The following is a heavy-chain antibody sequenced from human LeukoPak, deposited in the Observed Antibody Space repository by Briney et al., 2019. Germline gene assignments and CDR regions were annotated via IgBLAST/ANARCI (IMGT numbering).Heavy chain of an antibody. D-gene: IGHD3-22*01. CDR2: INPNSGGT. CDR1: GYTFTSYE. CDR3: ARSPPYYYDSSGYPNWFDP. Sequence: VASVKVSCKASGYTFTSYEISWVRQAPGQGLEWMGWINPNSGGTNYAQKFQGWVTMTRDTSISTAYMELSRLRSDDTAVYYCARSPPYYYDSSGYPNWFDPWGQGTLVTVSS. J-gene: IGHJ5*02. V-gene: IGHV1-2*04.